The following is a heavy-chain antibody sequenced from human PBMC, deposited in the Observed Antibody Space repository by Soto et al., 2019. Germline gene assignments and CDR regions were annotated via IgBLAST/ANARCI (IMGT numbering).Heavy chain of an antibody. D-gene: IGHD3-3*01. J-gene: IGHJ5*02. CDR1: GGSVSSESHY. CDR2: IYYTGST. V-gene: IGHV4-61*01. CDR3: ATRITVFGLLIPPFDP. Sequence: PSETLSLTCTVSGGSVSSESHYWSWIRQTPGKGLEWIGYIYYTGSTNYNPSLKGRVTMSVDTSRDQVSLRLSSVTAADTAIYYCATRITVFGLLIPPFDPWGQGTQVTVSS.